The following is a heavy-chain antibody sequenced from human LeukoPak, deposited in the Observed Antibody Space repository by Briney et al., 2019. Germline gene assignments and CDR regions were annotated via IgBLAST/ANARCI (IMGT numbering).Heavy chain of an antibody. CDR3: AREGRGYYGDFDF. V-gene: IGHV3-11*01. CDR2: IRNDGSSI. J-gene: IGHJ4*02. D-gene: IGHD3-22*01. Sequence: GGSLRLSCSASGFSFGDYDMNWIRQAPGKGLEWVAYIRNDGSSIYDADSVRGRFTISRDNAEQSLYLQMHSLRAEDTAAYYCAREGRGYYGDFDFWGQGTLVTVSS. CDR1: GFSFGDYD.